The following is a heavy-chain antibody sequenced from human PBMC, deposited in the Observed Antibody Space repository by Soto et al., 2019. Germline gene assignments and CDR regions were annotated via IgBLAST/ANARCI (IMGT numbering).Heavy chain of an antibody. Sequence: SVKVSCKASGGTFSSYAISWVRQAPGQGLEWMGGIIPIFGTANYAQKFQGRVTITADESTSTAYMELSSLRSEDTAVYYCARVEAAAGRDAFDIWGQGTMVTVSS. D-gene: IGHD6-13*01. CDR2: IIPIFGTA. CDR1: GGTFSSYA. J-gene: IGHJ3*02. CDR3: ARVEAAAGRDAFDI. V-gene: IGHV1-69*13.